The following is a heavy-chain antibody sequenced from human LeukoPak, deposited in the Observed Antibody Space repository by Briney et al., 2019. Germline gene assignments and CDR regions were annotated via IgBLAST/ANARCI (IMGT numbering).Heavy chain of an antibody. D-gene: IGHD1-1*01. J-gene: IGHJ5*02. CDR3: AKDRARPNES. V-gene: IGHV3-30*18. CDR1: GFTFSSYG. CDR2: ISYDGSNK. Sequence: PGRSLRLSCAASGFTFSSYGMYWVRQAPGKGLEWVAVISYDGSNKYYADSVKGRFTISRDNSKNTLYLQMNSLRAEDTAVYYCAKDRARPNESWGQGTLVTVSS.